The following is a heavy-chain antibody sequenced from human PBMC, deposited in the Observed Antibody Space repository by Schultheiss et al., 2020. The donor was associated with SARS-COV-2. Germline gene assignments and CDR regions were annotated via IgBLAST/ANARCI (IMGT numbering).Heavy chain of an antibody. J-gene: IGHJ6*02. D-gene: IGHD5-24*01. Sequence: SVKVSCKASGGTFSSYAISWVRQAPGQGLEWMGGIIPILGTANYAQKFQGRVTITADESTSTAYMELSSLRSEDTAVYYCARGLQGRVDYYYGMDVWGQGTTVTVSS. CDR2: IIPILGTA. CDR1: GGTFSSYA. V-gene: IGHV1-69*13. CDR3: ARGLQGRVDYYYGMDV.